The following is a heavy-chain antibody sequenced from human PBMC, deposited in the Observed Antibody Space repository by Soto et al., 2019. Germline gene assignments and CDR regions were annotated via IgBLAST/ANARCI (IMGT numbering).Heavy chain of an antibody. D-gene: IGHD3-3*02. Sequence: QLQLQESGPGLVKPSETLSLTCTVSGDSISISSHYWGWIRQPPGKGLEWVANIYYRGSTYYNPSLKSRVTISLDTSKNQVSLKLGPVTAADTAVYYCARMNIVGVLYYYMDAWGQGTTVTVSS. J-gene: IGHJ6*03. CDR2: IYYRGST. V-gene: IGHV4-39*01. CDR1: GDSISISSHY. CDR3: ARMNIVGVLYYYMDA.